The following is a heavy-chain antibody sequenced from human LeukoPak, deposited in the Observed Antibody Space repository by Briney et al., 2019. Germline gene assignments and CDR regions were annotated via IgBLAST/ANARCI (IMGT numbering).Heavy chain of an antibody. V-gene: IGHV4-4*07. CDR2: IYTSGRT. CDR1: GGSISSYY. J-gene: IGHJ4*02. D-gene: IGHD3-10*01. Sequence: SETLSLTCTVSGGSISSYYWSWIRQPAGKGLEWIGRIYTSGRTYYNPSLKSRVTISVDKSKNQFSLKLSSVTAADTAVYYCARDNSSYYYGSGSHHYFDYWGQGTLVTVSS. CDR3: ARDNSSYYYGSGSHHYFDY.